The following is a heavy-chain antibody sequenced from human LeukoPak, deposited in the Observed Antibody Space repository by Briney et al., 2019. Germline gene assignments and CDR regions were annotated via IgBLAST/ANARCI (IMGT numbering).Heavy chain of an antibody. CDR1: GFTFSDYY. J-gene: IGHJ4*02. V-gene: IGHV3-11*01. CDR3: ASGLNTVTVPFDY. Sequence: SGGSLRLSCAASGFTFSDYYMSWIRQAPGKGLEWISYISSSGGTIYYADSVKGRFTISRDNAQNSLYLQMNSLRAEDTAVYYCASGLNTVTVPFDYWGQGTLVTVSS. CDR2: ISSSGGTI. D-gene: IGHD4-17*01.